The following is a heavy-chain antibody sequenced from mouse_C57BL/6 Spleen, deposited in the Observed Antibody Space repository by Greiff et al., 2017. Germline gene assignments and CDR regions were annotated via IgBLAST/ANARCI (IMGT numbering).Heavy chain of an antibody. CDR1: GYSFTDYN. D-gene: IGHD2-4*01. CDR2: INPNYGTT. Sequence: VQLQQSGPELVKPGASVKISCKASGYSFTDYNMHWVKQSNGKSLEWIGVINPNYGTTSYNQKFKGKATLTVDKSSSTAYMQLNSLTSEDSAVYYFARGDYGEAWFAYWGQGTLVTVSA. J-gene: IGHJ3*01. CDR3: ARGDYGEAWFAY. V-gene: IGHV1-39*01.